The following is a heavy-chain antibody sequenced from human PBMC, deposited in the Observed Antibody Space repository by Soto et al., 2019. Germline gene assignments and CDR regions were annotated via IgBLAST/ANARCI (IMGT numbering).Heavy chain of an antibody. Sequence: ASVKVSCKASGYTFTSYAMHWVRQAPGQRLEWMGWINAGNGNTKYSQKFQGRVTITRDTSASTAYMELSSLRSEDTAVYYCAREHCSSTSCRTANYYYYYSMDVWGKGTTVTVYS. CDR3: AREHCSSTSCRTANYYYYYSMDV. D-gene: IGHD2-2*01. J-gene: IGHJ6*03. CDR1: GYTFTSYA. CDR2: INAGNGNT. V-gene: IGHV1-3*01.